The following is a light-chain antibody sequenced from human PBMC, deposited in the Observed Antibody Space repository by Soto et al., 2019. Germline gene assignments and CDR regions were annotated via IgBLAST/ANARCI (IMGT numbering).Light chain of an antibody. Sequence: QSALTQPPSASGSLGQSVAISCTGTSSDVGATDYVSWYQHHSGKAPKLLLYEVNKRPSGVLDRFSGSKSGNTASLTVSVLQADDEADYYCISHAGTSNVLGTGTKLTVL. CDR2: EVN. V-gene: IGLV2-8*01. J-gene: IGLJ1*01. CDR1: SSDVGATDY. CDR3: ISHAGTSNV.